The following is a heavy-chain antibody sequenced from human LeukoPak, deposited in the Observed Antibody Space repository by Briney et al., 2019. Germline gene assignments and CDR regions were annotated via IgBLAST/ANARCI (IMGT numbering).Heavy chain of an antibody. CDR1: VCTFANYG. J-gene: IGHJ4*02. D-gene: IGHD3-3*01. CDR2: IIPIFGTG. V-gene: IGHV1-69*01. CDR3: AKGHYDFRQFDF. Sequence: ASVKVSRKASVCTFANYGISWVRKAPGQGLEWMGGIIPIFGTGHSAQKFLGRLTITADESTRTTYMELSSVTAEDSAVYYCAKGHYDFRQFDFWGQGTLVIVSS.